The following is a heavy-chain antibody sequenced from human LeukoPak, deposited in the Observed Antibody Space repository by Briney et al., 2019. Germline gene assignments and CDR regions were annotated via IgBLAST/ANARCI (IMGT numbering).Heavy chain of an antibody. Sequence: ASVKVSCKASGYTFTGYYMHWVRQAPGQGLEWMGWINPNSGGTNFAQKFQGRVTMTRDTSISTAYMELSRLRSDDTAVYYCARSRQQLRPYYYYYMDVWGKGTTVTISS. CDR1: GYTFTGYY. D-gene: IGHD6-13*01. CDR3: ARSRQQLRPYYYYYMDV. V-gene: IGHV1-2*02. CDR2: INPNSGGT. J-gene: IGHJ6*03.